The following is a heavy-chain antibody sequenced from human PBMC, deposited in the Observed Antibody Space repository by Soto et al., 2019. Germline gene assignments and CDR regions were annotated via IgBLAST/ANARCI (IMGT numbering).Heavy chain of an antibody. CDR1: GFTFTSYG. CDR3: AKAMWFGSPIRAYFDY. J-gene: IGHJ4*02. D-gene: IGHD3-10*01. CDR2: ISGSGGTT. Sequence: EAQLLESGGDLIQPGGSLRLSCAASGFTFTSYGMSWVRQAPGKGLEWVSTISGSGGTTYYADSVKGRFTISRDNSKNTLYLQMNRLRAEDTAVYYCAKAMWFGSPIRAYFDYWGQGTLVTVSP. V-gene: IGHV3-23*01.